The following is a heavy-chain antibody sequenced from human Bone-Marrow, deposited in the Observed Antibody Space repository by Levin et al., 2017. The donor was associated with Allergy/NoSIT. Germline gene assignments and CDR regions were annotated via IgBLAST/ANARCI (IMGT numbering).Heavy chain of an antibody. CDR1: GYTSSTYG. D-gene: IGHD5-18*01. CDR3: ASGLVSQYFVDTACYF. Sequence: VASVKVSCKASGYTSSTYGITWLRQAPGQGLQWMGWISAYNGDTEYGEKFLGRVSMTIDTASSTAYMELRSLRSDDTAVYYCASGLVSQYFVDTACYFWGQGTLVTVSS. J-gene: IGHJ4*02. V-gene: IGHV1-18*01. CDR2: ISAYNGDT.